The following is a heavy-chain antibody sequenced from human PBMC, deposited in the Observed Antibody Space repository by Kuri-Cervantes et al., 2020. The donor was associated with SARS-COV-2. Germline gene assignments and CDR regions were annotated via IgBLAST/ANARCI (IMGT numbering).Heavy chain of an antibody. J-gene: IGHJ4*02. CDR1: GFNFSRTD. CDR2: ISHDGKNK. Sequence: GESLKISCAASGFNFSRTDMHWVCQAPGKGLEWVAVISHDGKNKKCIASGKGRFTISRDNSQNTLYLHMKSLRSEDTAMYYCAKDRVGVQDFWGQGTLVTVSS. CDR3: AKDRVGVQDF. D-gene: IGHD2-21*01. V-gene: IGHV3-30*18.